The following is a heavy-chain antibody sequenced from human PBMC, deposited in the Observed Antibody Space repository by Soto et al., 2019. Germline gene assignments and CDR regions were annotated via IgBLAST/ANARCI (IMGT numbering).Heavy chain of an antibody. Sequence: QVPLVQSGAEVKKPGASVKVSCKASGYTFTGYYMHWVRQAPGQGLEWMGWINPKSGGTNYAQKFQGWVTMTRDTSISTAYMELSRLRSDDTAVYYCARDPTAMVMGEYSGFGAFDIWGQGTMVTVSS. J-gene: IGHJ3*02. CDR1: GYTFTGYY. V-gene: IGHV1-2*04. CDR3: ARDPTAMVMGEYSGFGAFDI. D-gene: IGHD5-18*01. CDR2: INPKSGGT.